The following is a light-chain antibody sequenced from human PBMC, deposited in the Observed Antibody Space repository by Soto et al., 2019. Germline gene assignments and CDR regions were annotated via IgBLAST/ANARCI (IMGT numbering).Light chain of an antibody. J-gene: IGKJ5*01. CDR3: HHYNNWPPST. Sequence: DRVMTQTPATLSAYSGERVSFSFRVSQSVNHNLAWYQQKPALAPTLLFFDKSSRAPGVPARFTGSATGTDFTLTIASLQSEDFGVYYCHHYNNWPPSTFGQGTRLEI. CDR2: DKS. V-gene: IGKV3-15*01. CDR1: QSVNHN.